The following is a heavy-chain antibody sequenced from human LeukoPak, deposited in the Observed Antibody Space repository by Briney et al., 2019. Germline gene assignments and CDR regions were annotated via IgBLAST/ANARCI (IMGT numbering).Heavy chain of an antibody. Sequence: GGSLRLSCAASGFTFSSYAMHWVRQAPGKGLEYVSAISSNGGSTYYANSVKGRFTISRDNSKNTLYLQMNSLRAEDTAVYYCARGGRTTWHGMDVWGQGTTVTVSS. CDR3: ARGGRTTWHGMDV. V-gene: IGHV3-64*01. CDR2: ISSNGGST. CDR1: GFTFSSYA. J-gene: IGHJ6*02. D-gene: IGHD4-17*01.